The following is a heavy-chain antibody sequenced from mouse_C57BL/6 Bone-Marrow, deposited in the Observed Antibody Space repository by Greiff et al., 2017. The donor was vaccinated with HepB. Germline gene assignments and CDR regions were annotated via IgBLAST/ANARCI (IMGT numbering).Heavy chain of an antibody. D-gene: IGHD1-1*01. V-gene: IGHV1-87*01. J-gene: IGHJ2*01. CDR1: GYTFTSYW. CDR3: ASTRSFDY. Sequence: VKLVESGAELARPGASVKLSCKASGYTFTSYWMQWVKQRPGRGLEWIGAIYPGDGDTRYTQKFKGKATLTADKSSSTAYMQLSSLASEDSAVYYCASTRSFDYWGQGTTLTVSS. CDR2: IYPGDGDT.